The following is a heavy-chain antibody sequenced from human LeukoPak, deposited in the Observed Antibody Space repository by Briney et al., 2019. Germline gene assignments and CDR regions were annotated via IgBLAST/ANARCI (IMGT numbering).Heavy chain of an antibody. J-gene: IGHJ6*02. CDR2: ISSSGGTT. CDR3: ARPPSITNPYYGLDV. CDR1: GFTFTSYD. V-gene: IGHV3-48*03. D-gene: IGHD3-3*01. Sequence: GGSLRLSCAASGFTFTSYDMNWVRQAPGKGLEWVSYISSSGGTTYYTDSVKGRFTISRDNAKNSLFLQMNSLRAEDTAVYYCARPPSITNPYYGLDVWGQGTTVTVSS.